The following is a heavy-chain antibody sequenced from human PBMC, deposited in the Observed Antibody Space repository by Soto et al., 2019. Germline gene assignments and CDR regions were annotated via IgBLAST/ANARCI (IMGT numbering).Heavy chain of an antibody. V-gene: IGHV4-31*03. D-gene: IGHD3-9*01. Sequence: QVQLQESGPGLVKPSQTLSLTCTVSGGSISSGGYYWSWIRQHPGKGLEWIGYIYYSGSTYYNPSLKSRVTISVYTSKNQFSLKLSSVTAADTAVYYCARDPRDRCHYDILTGYCRDWYFDLWGRGTLVTVSS. CDR3: ARDPRDRCHYDILTGYCRDWYFDL. CDR1: GGSISSGGYY. J-gene: IGHJ2*01. CDR2: IYYSGST.